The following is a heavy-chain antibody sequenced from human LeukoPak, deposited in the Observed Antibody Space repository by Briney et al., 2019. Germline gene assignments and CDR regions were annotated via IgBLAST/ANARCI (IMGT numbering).Heavy chain of an antibody. CDR1: GFTFNTYH. Sequence: GGSLSLSCAASGFTFNTYHMHWVRQAPGKGLEWVALIQDDGAKTNYADSVRGRFTISRDNSRSTVYLQMNSLTPDDTAVYYCATQTITLVVVITPFDYGGQGALVTVSS. CDR3: ATQTITLVVVITPFDY. CDR2: IQDDGAKT. V-gene: IGHV3-30*02. D-gene: IGHD3-22*01. J-gene: IGHJ4*02.